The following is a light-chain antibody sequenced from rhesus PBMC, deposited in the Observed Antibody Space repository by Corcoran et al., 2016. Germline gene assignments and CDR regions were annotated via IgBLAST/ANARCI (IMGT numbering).Light chain of an antibody. CDR2: EAS. CDR1: QGITND. CDR3: QHYYTTPWT. Sequence: DIQMTQSPSSLSASVGDRVTITFRASQGITNDLAWYQQKPGETPKLLIYEASSLPSGIPSRFGGSGSGTDFTLTISSLHSEDFATYYCQHYYTTPWTFGLGTKVEIK. V-gene: IGKV1-25*01. J-gene: IGKJ1*01.